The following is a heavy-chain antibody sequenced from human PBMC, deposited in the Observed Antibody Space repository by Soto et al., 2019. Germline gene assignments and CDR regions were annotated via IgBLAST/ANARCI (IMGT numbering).Heavy chain of an antibody. CDR1: GGSISSGGYS. Sequence: SQTLSLTCAVSGGSISSGGYSWSLIRQPPGKGLEWIGYIYHSGSTYYSPSLKSRVSISIDTSQNQFSLKLSSVTAADTAMYYCAMEASYDILTGFYNALDFWGRGTLVTVSS. V-gene: IGHV4-30-2*05. J-gene: IGHJ4*02. CDR3: AMEASYDILTGFYNALDF. D-gene: IGHD3-9*01. CDR2: IYHSGST.